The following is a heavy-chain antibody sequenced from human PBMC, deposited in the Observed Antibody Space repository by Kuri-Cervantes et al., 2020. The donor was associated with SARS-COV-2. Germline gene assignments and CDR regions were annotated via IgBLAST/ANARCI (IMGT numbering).Heavy chain of an antibody. D-gene: IGHD3-3*01. CDR2: ISSSGSTI. Sequence: GESLKISCAASGFTFSDYYMSWIRQAPGKGLEWVSYISSSGSTIYYADSVKGRFTISRDNAKNSLYLQMNSLRAEDTAVYYCARAGDDFWSGYYLVYFDYWGQGTLVTVSS. V-gene: IGHV3-11*04. J-gene: IGHJ4*02. CDR1: GFTFSDYY. CDR3: ARAGDDFWSGYYLVYFDY.